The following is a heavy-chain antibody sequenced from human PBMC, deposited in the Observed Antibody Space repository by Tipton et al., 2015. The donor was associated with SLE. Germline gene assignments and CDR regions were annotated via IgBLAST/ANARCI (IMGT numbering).Heavy chain of an antibody. CDR1: GYTFTRYW. D-gene: IGHD6-6*01. CDR2: IFPGDSDT. J-gene: IGHJ2*01. V-gene: IGHV5-51*01. CDR3: ARQMRRGSSSIYFDL. Sequence: QSGAEVKKPGESLKISCKGSGYTFTRYWIGWVRQMPGKGLEWMGIIFPGDSDTRYSPSFQGQVTISADKSISTAYLQWSSLKASDTAMYYCARQMRRGSSSIYFDLWGRGTLVTVSS.